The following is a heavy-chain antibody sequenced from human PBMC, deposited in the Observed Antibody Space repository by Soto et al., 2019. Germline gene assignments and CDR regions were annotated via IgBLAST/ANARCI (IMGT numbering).Heavy chain of an antibody. CDR2: IYYSGST. Sequence: SETLSLTCTVSGGSISSYYWIWIRQPPGKGLEWIGYIYYSGSTNYNPSLKSRVTISVDTSKNQFSLKLSSVTAADTAVYYCARRYGANFDYWGQGTLVTVSS. V-gene: IGHV4-59*08. CDR1: GGSISSYY. J-gene: IGHJ4*02. D-gene: IGHD4-17*01. CDR3: ARRYGANFDY.